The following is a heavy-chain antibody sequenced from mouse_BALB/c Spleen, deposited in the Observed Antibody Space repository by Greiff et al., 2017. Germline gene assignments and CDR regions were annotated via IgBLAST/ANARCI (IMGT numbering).Heavy chain of an antibody. V-gene: IGHV2-9*02. CDR2: IWAGGST. D-gene: IGHD2-1*01. Sequence: QVQLKESGPGLVAPSQSLSITCTVSGFSLTSYGVHWVRQPPGKGLEWLGVIWAGGSTNYNSALMSRLSISKDNSKSQVFLKMNSLQTDDTAMYYCARDGHYYGNSAGFAYWGQGTLVTVSA. CDR1: GFSLTSYG. CDR3: ARDGHYYGNSAGFAY. J-gene: IGHJ3*01.